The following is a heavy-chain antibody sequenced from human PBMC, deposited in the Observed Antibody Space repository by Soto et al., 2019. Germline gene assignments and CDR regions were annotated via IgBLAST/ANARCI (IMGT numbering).Heavy chain of an antibody. J-gene: IGHJ4*02. CDR2: IFNSGTT. Sequence: QVQLQESGPGLVKPSQTLSLTCAVSGASLSSVGYYWHWIRQHPGQGLEMPGYIFNSGTTYYRPCRKSRIAISADTATSPFSLRLTSVTAADTAVYYSARGWQRVTGTYDCWGQGTLGTASS. V-gene: IGHV4-31*11. CDR3: ARGWQRVTGTYDC. CDR1: GASLSSVGYY. D-gene: IGHD1-20*01.